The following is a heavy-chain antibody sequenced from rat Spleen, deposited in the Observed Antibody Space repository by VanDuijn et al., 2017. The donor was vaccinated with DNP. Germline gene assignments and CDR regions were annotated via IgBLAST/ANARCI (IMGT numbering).Heavy chain of an antibody. CDR1: AYSITTTY. V-gene: IGHV3-1*01. J-gene: IGHJ4*01. CDR2: ISYSGST. D-gene: IGHD1-12*02. CDR3: AREGDYYDGSYVDALDA. Sequence: EVQLQESGPGLVEPSQSLSLTCSVTAYSITTTYWGWIRKFPGNKMEWVGHISYSGSTSYHPSLKSRISITRDTSKNQFFLPLSSVTTEETATYYCAREGDYYDGSYVDALDAWGQGTSVTVSS.